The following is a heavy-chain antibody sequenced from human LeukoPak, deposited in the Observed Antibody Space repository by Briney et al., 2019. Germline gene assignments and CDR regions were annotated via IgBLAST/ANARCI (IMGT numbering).Heavy chain of an antibody. Sequence: PGGSLRLSCAASGFTVSSNYMSWVRQAPGKGLEWVSVIYSGGSTYYADSVKGRFTISRDNSKNTLYLQMNSLRAEDTAVYYCARDRRYDYMDVWGKGTTVTIPS. CDR2: IYSGGST. CDR3: ARDRRYDYMDV. J-gene: IGHJ6*03. V-gene: IGHV3-66*01. CDR1: GFTVSSNY.